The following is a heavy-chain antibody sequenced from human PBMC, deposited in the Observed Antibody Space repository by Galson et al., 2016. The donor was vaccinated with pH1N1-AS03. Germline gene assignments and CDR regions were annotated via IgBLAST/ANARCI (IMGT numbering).Heavy chain of an antibody. CDR3: ARDPRGPCTSATCPTTYYFGMDV. CDR1: GYIFTGFY. D-gene: IGHD2-2*01. V-gene: IGHV1-2*04. Sequence: SVKVSCTASGYIFTGFYVHWVRPAPGQVLEWMGWINTDSGVKHYAQKFEAWVTMTRDTSVSTAYMELYGLKSDDTAVYYCARDPRGPCTSATCPTTYYFGMDVWGQGTTVIVSS. J-gene: IGHJ6*02. CDR2: INTDSGVK.